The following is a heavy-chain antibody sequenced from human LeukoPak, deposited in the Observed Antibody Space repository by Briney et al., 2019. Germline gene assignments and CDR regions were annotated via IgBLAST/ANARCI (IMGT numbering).Heavy chain of an antibody. D-gene: IGHD4-17*01. CDR3: ARDHDYGDYVCGY. Sequence: GGSLRLSCAASGFTFSSYEMNWVRQAPGKGLEWVSYISSSSSTIYYADSVKGRFTISRDNAKNSLYLQMNSLRAEDTAVYYCARDHDYGDYVCGYWGQGTLVTVSS. J-gene: IGHJ4*02. CDR2: ISSSSSTI. V-gene: IGHV3-48*03. CDR1: GFTFSSYE.